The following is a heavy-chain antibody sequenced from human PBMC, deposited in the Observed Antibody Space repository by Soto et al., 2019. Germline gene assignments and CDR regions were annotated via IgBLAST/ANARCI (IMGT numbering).Heavy chain of an antibody. CDR1: GFTFGSYG. D-gene: IGHD3-10*01. V-gene: IGHV3-30*18. J-gene: IGHJ6*02. Sequence: GGSLRLSCAASGFTFGSYGMHWVRQAPGKGLEWVAVIPYDGSNKYYADSVRGRFAISRDNSNNMLHLQMNSLRAEDTAVYYCAKGSGAGRDYYYYGMDVWGQGTTVTVSS. CDR3: AKGSGAGRDYYYYGMDV. CDR2: IPYDGSNK.